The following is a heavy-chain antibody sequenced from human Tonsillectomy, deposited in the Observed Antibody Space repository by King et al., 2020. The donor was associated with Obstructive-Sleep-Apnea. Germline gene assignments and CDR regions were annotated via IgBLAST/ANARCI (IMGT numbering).Heavy chain of an antibody. J-gene: IGHJ6*02. Sequence: VQLQQWGAGLLKPSETLSLTCAVYGGSFSGYYWTWIRQPPGKGLEWIGEINHSGSTNYNPSLKSRVTISVDTSKNQFSLKLSSVTAADTAVYYCARGRDWNHDGYYYYYYGMDVWGQGTTVTVSS. CDR2: INHSGST. CDR3: ARGRDWNHDGYYYYYYGMDV. D-gene: IGHD1-1*01. CDR1: GGSFSGYY. V-gene: IGHV4-34*01.